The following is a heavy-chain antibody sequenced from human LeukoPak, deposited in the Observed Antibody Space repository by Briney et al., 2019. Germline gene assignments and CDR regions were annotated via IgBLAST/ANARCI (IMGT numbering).Heavy chain of an antibody. J-gene: IGHJ4*02. CDR3: ARTRVPAGMGIDY. Sequence: PGGSLRLSCAASGFTVSSNYVSWVRQAPGKGLEWVSVIYSDGSTYYADSVKGRFTISRDNSKNTLYLQMNSLRAEDTAVYYCARTRVPAGMGIDYWGQGTLVTVSS. CDR1: GFTVSSNY. V-gene: IGHV3-53*01. CDR2: IYSDGST. D-gene: IGHD2-2*01.